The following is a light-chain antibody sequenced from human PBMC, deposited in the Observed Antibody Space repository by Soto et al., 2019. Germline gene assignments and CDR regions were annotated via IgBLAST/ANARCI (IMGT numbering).Light chain of an antibody. Sequence: EIVVTQSPALLSVSPGERVTLSCSASQSVISSIAWYHQKLGQAPRLLIYGASTRATGIPARFSGSGAGTEFFLTIHCLQSEDFALNYCQHYNNCLHTLGGGTKVDTK. CDR2: GAS. CDR3: QHYNNCLHT. V-gene: IGKV3-15*01. CDR1: QSVISS. J-gene: IGKJ4*01.